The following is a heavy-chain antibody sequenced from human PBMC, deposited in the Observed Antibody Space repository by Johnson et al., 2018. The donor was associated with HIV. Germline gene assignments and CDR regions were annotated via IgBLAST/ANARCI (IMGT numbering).Heavy chain of an antibody. V-gene: IGHV3-30-3*01. Sequence: QEKLVESGGGVVQPGRSLRLSCAASGFTFSSYAMHWVRQAPGQGLEWVAVISFDGTTIYYANSAEGRFTISRDNSRDTLSLQMTSLRVEDTALYYCARARLLWFRELWPHDAFDIWGQGTKVTVSS. CDR2: ISFDGTTI. CDR3: ARARLLWFRELWPHDAFDI. D-gene: IGHD3-10*01. J-gene: IGHJ3*02. CDR1: GFTFSSYA.